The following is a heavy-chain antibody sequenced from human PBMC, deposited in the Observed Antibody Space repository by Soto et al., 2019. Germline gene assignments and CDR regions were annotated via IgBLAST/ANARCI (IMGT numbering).Heavy chain of an antibody. V-gene: IGHV4-34*01. CDR3: ARGSGIVALPGELEDVKYDY. CDR1: GQSFSGHS. D-gene: IGHD1-1*01. CDR2: INESGST. Sequence: LSLTCAVYGQSFSGHSWAWIRQPPGKGLEWIGEINESGSTYYNPSLKSRVTISTDTSKNQFSLKLSSVSAADTAAYFCARGSGIVALPGELEDVKYDYWGQGTLVTVSS. J-gene: IGHJ4*02.